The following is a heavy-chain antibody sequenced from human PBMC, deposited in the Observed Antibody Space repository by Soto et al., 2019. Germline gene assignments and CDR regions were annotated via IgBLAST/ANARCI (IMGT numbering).Heavy chain of an antibody. V-gene: IGHV3-21*01. D-gene: IGHD7-27*01. Sequence: EVQVVESGGGLVKPGGSLRLSCAASGFTFSSYSMNWVRQAPGKGLEWVSSISSSSSYIYYADSVKGRFTSSRDNAKNSLYLQMNSLRAEDTAVYYCAGELGNWFDPWGQGTLVTVSS. CDR2: ISSSSSYI. CDR3: AGELGNWFDP. CDR1: GFTFSSYS. J-gene: IGHJ5*02.